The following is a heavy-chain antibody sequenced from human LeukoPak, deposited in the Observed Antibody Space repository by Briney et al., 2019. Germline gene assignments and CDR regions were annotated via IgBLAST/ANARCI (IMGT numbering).Heavy chain of an antibody. CDR1: GFTFSSYA. Sequence: GGSLRLSCAASGFTFSSYAMSWVRQAPGKGLEWVSTISNSGGTTYYADSVKGRFTISRDDSENTLYLQMNSLRAEDTAVYYCARGRSEGTTYYYYYYMDVWGKGTTVTISS. D-gene: IGHD1-7*01. J-gene: IGHJ6*03. CDR2: ISNSGGTT. V-gene: IGHV3-23*01. CDR3: ARGRSEGTTYYYYYYMDV.